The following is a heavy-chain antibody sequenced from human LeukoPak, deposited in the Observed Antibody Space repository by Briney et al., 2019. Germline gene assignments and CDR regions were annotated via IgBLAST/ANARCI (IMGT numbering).Heavy chain of an antibody. CDR1: GFTFSSYA. J-gene: IGHJ4*02. V-gene: IGHV3-23*01. D-gene: IGHD3-22*01. Sequence: GGSLRLSCAASGFTFSSYAMSWVRQAPGKGLEWVSAISGSGGSTYYADSVKGRFTISRDNSKNTLYLQMNSLRAEDTAVCYCAKDSGTLASGYYFSYFDYWGQGTLVTVSS. CDR2: ISGSGGST. CDR3: AKDSGTLASGYYFSYFDY.